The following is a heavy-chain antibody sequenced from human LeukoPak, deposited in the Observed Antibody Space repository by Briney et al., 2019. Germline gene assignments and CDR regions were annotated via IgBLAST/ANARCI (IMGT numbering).Heavy chain of an antibody. D-gene: IGHD7-27*01. CDR2: INPNSGGT. V-gene: IGHV1-2*02. Sequence: ASVKVSCKASGYTFTGYYMHWVRQAPGQGLEGMGWINPNSGGTNYAQKFQGRVTMTRDTSISTAYMELSRLRSDDTAVYYCARDLCWGRGYYYYYMDVWGKGTTVTVSS. CDR3: ARDLCWGRGYYYYYMDV. J-gene: IGHJ6*03. CDR1: GYTFTGYY.